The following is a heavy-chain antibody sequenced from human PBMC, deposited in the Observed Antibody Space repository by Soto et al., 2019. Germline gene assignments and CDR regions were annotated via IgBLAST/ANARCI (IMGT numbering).Heavy chain of an antibody. CDR3: ARGQEGVVATH. D-gene: IGHD2-15*01. Sequence: QVQLQQWGAGLLKPSETLSLTCAVNGGSFTGYYWSWVRQPPGKGLEWIGEIKDGGSTNYSPSLRSRVTISADTSKKQVSLKVTSVTAAYTAVYYCARGQEGVVATHWDQGTLVTVSS. CDR2: IKDGGST. V-gene: IGHV4-34*01. CDR1: GGSFTGYY. J-gene: IGHJ4*02.